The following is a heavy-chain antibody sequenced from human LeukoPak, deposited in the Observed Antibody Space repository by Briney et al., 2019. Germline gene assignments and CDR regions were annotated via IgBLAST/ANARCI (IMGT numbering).Heavy chain of an antibody. J-gene: IGHJ4*02. Sequence: GGSLRLSCAASGFTFSSYSMNWVRQAPGKGLEWVSSISSSGNIIYYADSVRGRFTISRDNAKNSLYLQMNSLRAEDTAVFYCARADYYDSGSFYPLNFWGQGTLVTDSS. CDR1: GFTFSSYS. CDR3: ARADYYDSGSFYPLNF. V-gene: IGHV3-21*01. CDR2: ISSSGNII. D-gene: IGHD3-10*01.